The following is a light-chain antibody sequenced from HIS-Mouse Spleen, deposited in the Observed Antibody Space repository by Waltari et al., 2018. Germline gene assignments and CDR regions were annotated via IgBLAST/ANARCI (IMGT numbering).Light chain of an antibody. CDR2: RNN. Sequence: QSVLTQPPSASGTPGQRVTISCSGSSPNIGSNYVYWYQQLPGPAPKRLIYRNNQRPSGVPDRFSGSKSGTSASLAISGLRSEDEADYYCAAWDDSLSGRVFGGGTKLTVL. CDR3: AAWDDSLSGRV. J-gene: IGLJ3*02. CDR1: SPNIGSNY. V-gene: IGLV1-47*01.